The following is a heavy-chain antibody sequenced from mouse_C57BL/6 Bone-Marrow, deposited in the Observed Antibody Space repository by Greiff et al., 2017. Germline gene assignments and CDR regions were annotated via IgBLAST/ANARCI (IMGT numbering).Heavy chain of an antibody. CDR2: INPYNGGT. CDR3: AVGLRFYYFDY. J-gene: IGHJ2*01. Sequence: VQLQQSGPVLVKPGASVKMSCKASGYTFTDYYMNWVKQSHGKSLEWIGVINPYNGGTSYNQKFKGKATLTVDKSSRTAYMELNSLTSEDSAVYYCAVGLRFYYFDYWGQGTTLTVSS. CDR1: GYTFTDYY. V-gene: IGHV1-19*01. D-gene: IGHD3-2*02.